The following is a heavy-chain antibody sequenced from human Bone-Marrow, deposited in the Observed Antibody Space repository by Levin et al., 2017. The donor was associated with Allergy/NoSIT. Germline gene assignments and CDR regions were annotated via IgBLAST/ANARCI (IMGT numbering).Heavy chain of an antibody. D-gene: IGHD2-15*01. CDR3: ARGHPLKYCSGGSCPVCFDY. V-gene: IGHV3-48*03. CDR1: GFTFSSYE. Sequence: SCAASGFTFSSYEMNWVRQAPGKGLEWVSYISSSGSTIYYADSVKGRFTISRDNAKNSLYLQMNSLRAEDTAVYYCARGHPLKYCSGGSCPVCFDYWGQGTLVTVSS. J-gene: IGHJ4*02. CDR2: ISSSGSTI.